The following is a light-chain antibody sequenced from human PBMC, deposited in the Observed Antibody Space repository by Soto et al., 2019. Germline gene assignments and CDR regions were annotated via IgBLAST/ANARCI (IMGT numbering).Light chain of an antibody. CDR2: AAS. CDR1: QSISSY. CDR3: QQTYTTPEIT. Sequence: IQLTQSPSSLSASVGNRVNITCRASQSISSYLNWYQQKPGKAPKLLIYAASSLQSGVPTRFSGSGSGTDFTLTISSLQPEDFAIYYCQQTYTTPEITVGQGTRLEI. J-gene: IGKJ5*01. V-gene: IGKV1-39*01.